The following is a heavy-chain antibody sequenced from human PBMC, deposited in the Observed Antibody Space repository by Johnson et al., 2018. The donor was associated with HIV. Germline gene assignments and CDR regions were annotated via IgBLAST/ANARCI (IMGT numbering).Heavy chain of an antibody. V-gene: IGHV3-30*02. CDR1: GFTFSSYW. Sequence: QVQLVESGGGLVQPGGSLRLSCAASGFTFSSYWMSWIRQAPGKGLEWVAFIRYDGSSKDYADFVKGRFTISRDNSKNTLYLQMNSLRAEDTAVYYCARGGVIHDAFDIWGQGTMVTLSS. CDR2: IRYDGSSK. J-gene: IGHJ3*02. D-gene: IGHD3-3*01. CDR3: ARGGVIHDAFDI.